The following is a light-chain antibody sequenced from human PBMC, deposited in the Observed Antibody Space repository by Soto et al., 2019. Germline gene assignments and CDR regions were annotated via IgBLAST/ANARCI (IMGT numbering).Light chain of an antibody. CDR1: QSIGNS. CDR3: RQRYNWPLT. J-gene: IGKJ4*01. V-gene: IGKV3-11*01. CDR2: DAF. Sequence: TVLTQSPATLSLSPGERATLSCKASQSIGNSLGWFQQKPGQAPRLLIDDAFNRATGIPARFTGSGSGSDFPFTISSLEPEDFGVYYCRQRYNWPLTFGGGTKVDIK.